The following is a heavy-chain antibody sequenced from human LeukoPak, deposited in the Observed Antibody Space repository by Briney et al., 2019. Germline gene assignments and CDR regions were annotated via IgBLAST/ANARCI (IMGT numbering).Heavy chain of an antibody. V-gene: IGHV3-43D*03. CDR3: AKATRDGYKWAYYFDY. CDR2: ISWDGGST. CDR1: GFTFDDYA. Sequence: PGGSLRLSCAASGFTFDDYAMHWVRQAPGKGLEWVSLISWDGGSTYYADSVKGRFTISRDNSKNSLYLQMNSLRAEDTALYYCAKATRDGYKWAYYFDYWGQGTLVTVSS. J-gene: IGHJ4*02. D-gene: IGHD5-24*01.